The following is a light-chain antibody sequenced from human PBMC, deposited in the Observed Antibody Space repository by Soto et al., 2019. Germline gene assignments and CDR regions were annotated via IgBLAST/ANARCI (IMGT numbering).Light chain of an antibody. V-gene: IGKV1-27*01. CDR2: AAS. Sequence: DIQMTQSPSSLSASVGDRVTITCRASQGISNWLAWYQQKPGRVPKLLIYAASTLHSGVPSRFSGSGSGTDFTLTISSLKPEDVATYYCQKYNSAPWTFGQGTKVEIK. CDR3: QKYNSAPWT. CDR1: QGISNW. J-gene: IGKJ1*01.